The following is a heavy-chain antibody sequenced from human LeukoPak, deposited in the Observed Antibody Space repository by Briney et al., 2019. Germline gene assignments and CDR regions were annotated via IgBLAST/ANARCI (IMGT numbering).Heavy chain of an antibody. V-gene: IGHV1-18*01. Sequence: ASVKVSCKASGYTFTSYGISWVRQAPGQGLEWMGWISAYNGNTNYAQKLQGRVTMTTDTSTSTAYMELRSLRSDDTAVYYCASGTLRVLEWHEDNWFDPGGQGTLVTVSS. D-gene: IGHD3-3*01. J-gene: IGHJ5*02. CDR1: GYTFTSYG. CDR3: ASGTLRVLEWHEDNWFDP. CDR2: ISAYNGNT.